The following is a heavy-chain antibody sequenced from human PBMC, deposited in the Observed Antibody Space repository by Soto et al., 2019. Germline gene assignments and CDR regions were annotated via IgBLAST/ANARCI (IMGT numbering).Heavy chain of an antibody. CDR3: ATHSSAIDY. CDR2: FDPEDGET. J-gene: IGHJ4*02. CDR1: GYTLTYLS. Sequence: ASVKGSCKVSGYTLTYLSMDWVRQAPGKGLEWMGGFDPEDGETIYSQKFQGRVTITGDTSASTAYMELSSLRSEDTAVYYCATHSSAIDYWGQGTLVTVS. D-gene: IGHD5-18*01. V-gene: IGHV1-24*01.